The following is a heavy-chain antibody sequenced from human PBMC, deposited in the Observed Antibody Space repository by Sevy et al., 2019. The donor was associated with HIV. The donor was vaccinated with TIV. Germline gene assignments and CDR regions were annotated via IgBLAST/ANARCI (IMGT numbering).Heavy chain of an antibody. CDR1: GFSFSYYG. CDR2: ISNDGINE. D-gene: IGHD1-26*01. J-gene: IGHJ6*02. CDR3: ANAYSGSYSHSYLYALDV. V-gene: IGHV3-30*18. Sequence: GGSLRLSCIGSGFSFSYYGIHWVRHSPGKGLDWVALISNDGINEYYAHSVKGRFTISRDKNKNTVYPEMNSLRNEDTAIYFCANAYSGSYSHSYLYALDVWGQGTTVTVSS.